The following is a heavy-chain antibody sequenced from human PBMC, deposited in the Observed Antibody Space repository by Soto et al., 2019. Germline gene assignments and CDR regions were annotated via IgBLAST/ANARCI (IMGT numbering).Heavy chain of an antibody. J-gene: IGHJ4*02. CDR3: ARASTAATEWGFGY. V-gene: IGHV3-64*01. D-gene: IGHD2-15*01. CDR1: GFTFSSYA. Sequence: GGSLRLSCAASGFTFSSYAMHWVRQAPGKGLEYVSAISSNGGSTYYANSVKGRFTISRDNSKNTLYLQMGSLRAEDMAVYYCARASTAATEWGFGYWGQGTLVTVSS. CDR2: ISSNGGST.